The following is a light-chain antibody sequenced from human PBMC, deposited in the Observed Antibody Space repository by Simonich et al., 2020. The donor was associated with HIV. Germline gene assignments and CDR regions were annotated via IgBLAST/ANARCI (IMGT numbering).Light chain of an antibody. Sequence: DILMTQSPSSLPASVGDRVTITCRRSQGVSNSLAWYQQKPGKAPKLLLSASSRLESWVATRFSGSGSGTEYTLTISSLQPEDFATYYCQQFFSTPWTFGQGTKVEIK. J-gene: IGKJ1*01. CDR3: QQFFSTPWT. CDR2: ASS. V-gene: IGKV1-NL1*01. CDR1: QGVSNS.